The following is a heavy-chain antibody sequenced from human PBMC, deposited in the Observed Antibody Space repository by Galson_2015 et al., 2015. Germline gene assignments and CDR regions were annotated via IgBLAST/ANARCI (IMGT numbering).Heavy chain of an antibody. CDR1: GFTFSVYA. CDR2: ISRSGGSA. CDR3: ESSRDYSSAMDL. V-gene: IGHV3-23*01. Sequence: SLRLSCAASGFTFSVYAMSWGRQAPGKGLEWVSAISRSGGSAYYADSVRGRFTISRDNSKNTMYLQMNSLTAEDTAVYYCESSRDYSSAMDLWGQGTAVTVSS. J-gene: IGHJ6*02.